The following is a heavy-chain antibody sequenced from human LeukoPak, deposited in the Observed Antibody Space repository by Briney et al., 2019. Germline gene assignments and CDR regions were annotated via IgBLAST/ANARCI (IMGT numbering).Heavy chain of an antibody. CDR2: THYSGST. J-gene: IGHJ4*02. V-gene: IGHV4-31*03. CDR3: ARAPDPNFYDRSGFDY. D-gene: IGHD3-22*01. CDR1: GGSISRGAYY. Sequence: SETLSLTCTVSGGSISRGAYYWIWIRQHPGKGLEWIGYTHYSGSTYYNPSLKSRVTISVDTSKNQFSLNLSSVTAADTAVYYCARAPDPNFYDRSGFDYWGQGTLITVSS.